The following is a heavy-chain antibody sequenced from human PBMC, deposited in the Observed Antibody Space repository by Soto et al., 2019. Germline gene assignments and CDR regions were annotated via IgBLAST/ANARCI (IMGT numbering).Heavy chain of an antibody. V-gene: IGHV1-2*02. CDR1: GYTLTGYY. CDR2: INSNSGGT. Sequence: ASVKVSCKASGYTLTGYYMHWVRQAPGQGLEWMGWINSNSGGTNYAHKFQGRVTMTRDTSINTAYMELSRLRSDDTAVYYCARDTGSFQGHFDYWGQGTLVTVSS. D-gene: IGHD1-26*01. CDR3: ARDTGSFQGHFDY. J-gene: IGHJ4*02.